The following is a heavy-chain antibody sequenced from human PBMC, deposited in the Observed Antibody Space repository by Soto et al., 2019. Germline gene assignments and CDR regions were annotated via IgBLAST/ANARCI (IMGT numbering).Heavy chain of an antibody. CDR1: GFTFSSYA. Sequence: QLGGSLRLSCAASGFTFSSYAMSWVRQAPGKGLEWVSAISGSGGSTYYADSVKGRFTISRDNSKNTLYLQMNSLRAEDTAVYYCAKVDDILTGYHPFDYWGQGTLVTVSS. CDR3: AKVDDILTGYHPFDY. CDR2: ISGSGGST. V-gene: IGHV3-23*01. J-gene: IGHJ4*02. D-gene: IGHD3-9*01.